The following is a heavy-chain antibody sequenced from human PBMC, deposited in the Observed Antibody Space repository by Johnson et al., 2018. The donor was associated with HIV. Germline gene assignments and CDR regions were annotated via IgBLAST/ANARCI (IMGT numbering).Heavy chain of an antibody. Sequence: EVQLVESGGGLVQPGRSLRLSCAASGFTFDDYAMHWVRQAPGKGLEWVSGISWNSGSIGYADSVKGRFTISRDNAKNSLYLQMNSLRAEDTAVYYCARTGYSSSWYRNHDAFDSWGKGTKVTVSS. V-gene: IGHV3-9*01. CDR1: GFTFDDYA. CDR2: ISWNSGSI. J-gene: IGHJ3*02. D-gene: IGHD6-13*01. CDR3: ARTGYSSSWYRNHDAFDS.